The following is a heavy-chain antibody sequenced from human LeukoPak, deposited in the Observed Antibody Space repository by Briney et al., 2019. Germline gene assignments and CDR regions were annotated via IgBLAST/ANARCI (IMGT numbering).Heavy chain of an antibody. D-gene: IGHD3-10*01. V-gene: IGHV1-2*02. Sequence: EASVKVSCKASGYTFTGYYMHWVRQAPGQGLEWMGWINPNSGGTNYAQKFQGRVTITRDTSISTAYMELSRLRSDDTAVYYCARVSGQPNRFLSRYWGQGTLVTVSS. CDR3: ARVSGQPNRFLSRY. CDR2: INPNSGGT. J-gene: IGHJ4*02. CDR1: GYTFTGYY.